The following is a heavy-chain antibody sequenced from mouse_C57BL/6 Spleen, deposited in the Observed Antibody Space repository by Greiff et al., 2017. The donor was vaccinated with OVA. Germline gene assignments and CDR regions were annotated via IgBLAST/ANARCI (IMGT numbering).Heavy chain of an antibody. V-gene: IGHV1-55*01. CDR1: GYTFTSYW. CDR2: IYPGSGST. J-gene: IGHJ4*01. CDR3: ARGIYYDYDDAVLYAMDY. D-gene: IGHD2-4*01. Sequence: VQLQQPGAELVKPGASVKMSCKASGYTFTSYWITWVKQRPGQGLEWIGDIYPGSGSTNYNEKFKSKATLTVDTSSSTAYMQLSSLTSEDSAVYYCARGIYYDYDDAVLYAMDYWGQGTSVTVSS.